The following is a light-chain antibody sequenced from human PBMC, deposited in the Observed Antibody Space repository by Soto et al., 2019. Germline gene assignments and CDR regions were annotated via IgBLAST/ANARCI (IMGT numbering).Light chain of an antibody. J-gene: IGKJ5*01. CDR2: GAS. Sequence: EIQITQSIATLSVSPGETATLSCRASQTFSSYLLWYRLEPGQVLRLLIYGASRRATGIPARFSGSGSGTDFTLTISSLEPEDFAIYYCQQRRYWPPITFGQGTRVEI. V-gene: IGKV3-11*01. CDR1: QTFSSY. CDR3: QQRRYWPPIT.